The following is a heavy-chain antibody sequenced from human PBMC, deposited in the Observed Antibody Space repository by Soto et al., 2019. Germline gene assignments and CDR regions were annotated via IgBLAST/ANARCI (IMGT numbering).Heavy chain of an antibody. J-gene: IGHJ3*02. CDR1: GGSISSYY. CDR3: ARAGYSGYDSDAFDI. CDR2: IYYSGST. Sequence: PSETLSLTCTVSGGSISSYYWSWIRQPPGKGLEWIGYIYYSGSTNYNPSLKSRVTISVDTSKNQFSLKLSSVTAADTAVYYCARAGYSGYDSDAFDIWGQGAMVT. D-gene: IGHD5-12*01. V-gene: IGHV4-59*01.